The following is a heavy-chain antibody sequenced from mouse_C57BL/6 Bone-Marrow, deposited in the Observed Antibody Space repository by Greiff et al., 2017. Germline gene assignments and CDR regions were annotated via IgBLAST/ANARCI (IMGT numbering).Heavy chain of an antibody. J-gene: IGHJ3*01. CDR1: GYTFTDYN. D-gene: IGHD2-2*01. V-gene: IGHV1-18*01. CDR2: INPNNGGT. Sequence: VQLQQSGPELVKPGASVKIPCKASGYTFTDYNMDWVKQSHGKSLEWIGDINPNNGGTIYNQKFKGKATLTVDKSSSTAYMELRSLTSEDTAVYYCASYGYEAYWGQGTLVTVSA. CDR3: ASYGYEAY.